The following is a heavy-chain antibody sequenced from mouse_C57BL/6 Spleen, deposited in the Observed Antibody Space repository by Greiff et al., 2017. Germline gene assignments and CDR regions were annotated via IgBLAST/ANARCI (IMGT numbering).Heavy chain of an antibody. CDR1: GYTFTSYW. CDR2: IDPSDSYT. D-gene: IGHD1-1*01. Sequence: QVQLQQPGAELVMPGASVKLSCKASGYTFTSYWMHWVKQRPGQGLEWIGEIDPSDSYTNYNQKFKGKSTLTVAKSSSPAYMQLSSLTSDDSAVYYCARGYYGSSSYAMDYWGQGTSVTVSS. CDR3: ARGYYGSSSYAMDY. J-gene: IGHJ4*01. V-gene: IGHV1-69*01.